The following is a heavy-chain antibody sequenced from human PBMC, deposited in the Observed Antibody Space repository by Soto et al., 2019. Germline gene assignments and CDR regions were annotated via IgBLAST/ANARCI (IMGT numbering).Heavy chain of an antibody. J-gene: IGHJ6*02. D-gene: IGHD6-19*01. CDR2: IYTSASI. CDR1: GADINTYS. Sequence: PSETLSLTCSVSGADINTYSWTWIRQPAGKGLEWIGRIYTSASINYNPSLRGRVTLSVDTSTNQVSLKLASVTAADTAVYYCAGDREAGYNFYYGMDVWGQGTTVTVSS. CDR3: AGDREAGYNFYYGMDV. V-gene: IGHV4-4*07.